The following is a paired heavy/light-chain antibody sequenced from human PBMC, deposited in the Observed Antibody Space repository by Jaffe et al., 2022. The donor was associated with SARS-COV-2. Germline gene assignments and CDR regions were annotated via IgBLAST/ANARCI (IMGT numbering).Heavy chain of an antibody. CDR2: IYDAGNP. D-gene: IGHD3-22*01. V-gene: IGHV4-59*01. CDR3: ARTHYYDSSGHYHDAFDV. J-gene: IGHJ3*01. CDR1: GGSISTYF. Sequence: QVQLQESGPGLVKPSETLSLTCIVSGGSISTYFWTWIRQSPGKGLEWIGCIYDAGNPTYNPSLQSRVTISLDTSNNQFSLKLNSVTAADTAVYYCARTHYYDSSGHYHDAFDVWGQGTRVTVSS.
Light chain of an antibody. CDR3: QQYNSYWT. Sequence: DIQLTQSPSTLSASVGDRVTITCRASQSINVWLAWYQQKPGRAPKLLIYKASSLESGVPSRFSGSGSGTEFTLTISSLQPDDFATYYCQQYNSYWTFGQGTKVEIK. J-gene: IGKJ1*01. CDR1: QSINVW. V-gene: IGKV1-5*03. CDR2: KAS.